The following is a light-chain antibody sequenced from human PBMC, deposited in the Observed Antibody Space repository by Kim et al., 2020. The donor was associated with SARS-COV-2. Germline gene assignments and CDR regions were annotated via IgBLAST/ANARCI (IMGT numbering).Light chain of an antibody. CDR1: QSVSTF. Sequence: ASVGDSVTITCRASQSVSTFVNWHQQKPGKAPKVLIETTSTLRSGVSSRFSGSGSGTDFTLTINNLQPDDFATYYCQQSYNVPLTFGGGTKVDIK. CDR2: TTS. J-gene: IGKJ4*01. V-gene: IGKV1-39*01. CDR3: QQSYNVPLT.